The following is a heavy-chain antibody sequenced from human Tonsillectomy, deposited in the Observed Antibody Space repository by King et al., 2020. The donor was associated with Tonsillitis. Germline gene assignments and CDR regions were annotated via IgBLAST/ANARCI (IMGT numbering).Heavy chain of an antibody. J-gene: IGHJ4*02. CDR3: ARGFKKMYSSGWYFDY. CDR2: IIPLFGTA. D-gene: IGHD6-19*01. Sequence: QLVQSGAEVKKPGSSVKVSCKASGGTFSSYAIIWGRQAPGQGLEWMGGIIPLFGTANYAQKFQGRVTSTADESTSTAYMELSSLRSEDTAVYYCARGFKKMYSSGWYFDYWGQGTLVTVSS. V-gene: IGHV1-69*01. CDR1: GGTFSSYA.